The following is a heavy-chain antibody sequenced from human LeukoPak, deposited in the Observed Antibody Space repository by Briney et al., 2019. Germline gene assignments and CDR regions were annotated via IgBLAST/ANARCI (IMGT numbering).Heavy chain of an antibody. D-gene: IGHD3-10*01. Sequence: GGSLRLSCAAPGFIFSSYGMHWVRQAPGKGLEWVAVISYDGSNKYYADSVKGRFTISRDNSKSTLYIQMNSLRAEDTAVYYCARAKPKNMVRGLIMRRESRYYFDYWGQGTLVTVSS. V-gene: IGHV3-33*05. CDR1: GFIFSSYG. J-gene: IGHJ4*02. CDR2: ISYDGSNK. CDR3: ARAKPKNMVRGLIMRRESRYYFDY.